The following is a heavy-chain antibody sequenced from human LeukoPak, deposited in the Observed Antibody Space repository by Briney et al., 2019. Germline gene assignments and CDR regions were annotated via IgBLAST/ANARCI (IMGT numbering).Heavy chain of an antibody. V-gene: IGHV1-8*01. CDR2: MNPTSGNT. Sequence: ASLKVSCKASRYTLSSDDINWVRQTPRQGLEWMGWMNPTSGNTGYAQKFQGRVTMTRNTPIGTTYMELRSLRSEDTAVYYCAGGYSINCGSTSGNHSVTWCDSCGRGTLVSVS. J-gene: IGHJ5*01. D-gene: IGHD2-2*01. CDR3: AGGYSINCGSTSGNHSVTWCDS. CDR1: RYTLSSDD.